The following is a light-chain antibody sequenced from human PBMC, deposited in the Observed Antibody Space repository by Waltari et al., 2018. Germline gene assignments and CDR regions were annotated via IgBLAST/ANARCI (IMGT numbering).Light chain of an antibody. J-gene: IGLJ6*01. Sequence: QSALTQPPSASGSPGQSVAISCTGTSSDIGAYEFVSWYQQHPGKAPKLMIYDVSKRPSGVPARFFGSKSGITASLTVSGLQAEDEADYYCTSYAGNNNYVFGSGTKVTVL. V-gene: IGLV2-8*01. CDR3: TSYAGNNNYV. CDR2: DVS. CDR1: SSDIGAYEF.